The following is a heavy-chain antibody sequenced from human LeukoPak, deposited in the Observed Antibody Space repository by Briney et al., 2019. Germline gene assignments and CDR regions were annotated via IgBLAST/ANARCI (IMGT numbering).Heavy chain of an antibody. CDR1: GGSISSSSYY. CDR3: ARHEIRAFDI. Sequence: PSETLSLTCTVSGGSISSSSYYWGWIRQPPGKGLEWIGSIYYSGSTYYSPSLKSRVTISVDTSKNQFSLKLSSVTAADTAVYYCARHEIRAFDIWGQGTMVTVSS. J-gene: IGHJ3*02. CDR2: IYYSGST. V-gene: IGHV4-39*01.